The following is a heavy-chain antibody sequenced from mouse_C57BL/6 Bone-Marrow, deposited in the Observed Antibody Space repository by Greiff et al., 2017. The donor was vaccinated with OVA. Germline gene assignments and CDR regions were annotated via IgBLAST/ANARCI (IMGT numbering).Heavy chain of an antibody. Sequence: VQLQESGAELVKPGASVKLSCKASGYTFTEYTIHWVKQRSGQGLEWIGEIYPRSGNTYYNEKFKGKATLTADKSSSTAYMELRSLTSEDSAVYFCAREGYYYGSSYEYWGQGTLVTVSA. CDR2: IYPRSGNT. J-gene: IGHJ3*01. CDR3: AREGYYYGSSYEY. D-gene: IGHD1-1*01. CDR1: GYTFTEYT. V-gene: IGHV1-81*01.